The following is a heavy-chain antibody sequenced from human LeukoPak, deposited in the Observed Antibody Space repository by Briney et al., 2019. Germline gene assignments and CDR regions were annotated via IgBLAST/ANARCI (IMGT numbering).Heavy chain of an antibody. J-gene: IGHJ5*02. CDR1: GGSFSGYY. Sequence: TSETLSLTCAVSGGSFSGYYWSWIRQPPGKGLEWIGEINHSGSTNYNPSLKSRVTISVDTSKNQFSLKLSSVTAADTAVYYCARNDYVWGSYRLNWFDPWGQGTLVTVSS. CDR2: INHSGST. V-gene: IGHV4-34*01. D-gene: IGHD3-16*02. CDR3: ARNDYVWGSYRLNWFDP.